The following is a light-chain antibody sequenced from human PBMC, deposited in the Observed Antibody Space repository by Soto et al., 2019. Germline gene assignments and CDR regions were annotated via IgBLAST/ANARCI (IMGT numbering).Light chain of an antibody. CDR2: GAS. Sequence: EIVLTQSPGTLSLSPGERATLSCRASQTISSNYLAWYQQKPGQAPRLLIYGASSKATDIPDRFSGSGSGTDFTLPISRLEPEDFAVYYCQQYGTSSWTFGQGTKVEIK. V-gene: IGKV3-20*01. CDR1: QTISSNY. CDR3: QQYGTSSWT. J-gene: IGKJ1*01.